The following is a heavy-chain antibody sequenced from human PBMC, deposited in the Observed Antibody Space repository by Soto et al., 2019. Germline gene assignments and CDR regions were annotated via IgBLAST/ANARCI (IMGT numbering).Heavy chain of an antibody. D-gene: IGHD3-10*01. CDR3: AKDLLDPGNWFDP. Sequence: PGWSLRLACASSVFTFINYAMRWGRQAPGKGLEWVSAISGSGGSTYYADSVKGRFTISRDNSKHTLYLQMNSLRAEDTAVYYCAKDLLDPGNWFDPWGQGTLVTVSS. V-gene: IGHV3-23*01. CDR1: VFTFINYA. CDR2: ISGSGGST. J-gene: IGHJ5*02.